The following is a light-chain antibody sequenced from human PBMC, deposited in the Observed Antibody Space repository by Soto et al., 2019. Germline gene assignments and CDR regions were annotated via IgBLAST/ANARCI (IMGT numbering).Light chain of an antibody. V-gene: IGLV2-18*01. Sequence: QSALTQPPAVSGSPGQSVTISCTGTSSDFGSYNRVSWYQRTPGTGPKLMIYEVSNRPSGVPDRFSGYKSGNTASLTTSGLQAEDEAEYYCSLYTSDSTYVFGTGTKVTVL. CDR1: SSDFGSYNR. CDR2: EVS. J-gene: IGLJ1*01. CDR3: SLYTSDSTYV.